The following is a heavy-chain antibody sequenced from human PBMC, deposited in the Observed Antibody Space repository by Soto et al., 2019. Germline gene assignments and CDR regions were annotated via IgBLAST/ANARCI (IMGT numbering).Heavy chain of an antibody. J-gene: IGHJ6*02. CDR3: ARIAAESDFAMDV. Sequence: QVQLVQSGAEVKKPGASLKVSCKASGYIFTTYIITWVRQAPGQGLEWMGWIRAYNGDTTYPQKVQGRVTMTMETSTSTAYMELRSLRSDDTAVYYCARIAAESDFAMDVWDQGTTVTVSS. V-gene: IGHV1-18*01. CDR2: IRAYNGDT. CDR1: GYIFTTYI. D-gene: IGHD6-25*01.